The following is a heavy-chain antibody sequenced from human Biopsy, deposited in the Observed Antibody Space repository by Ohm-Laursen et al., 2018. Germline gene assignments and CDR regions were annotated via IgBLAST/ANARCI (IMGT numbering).Heavy chain of an antibody. CDR3: ASGGQWPKPYLRYFDP. Sequence: GTLSLTCSVSGGSVTNYYWTWIRQPPGKGLEWIGYMYYNESTYYNPSLRGRVTISVDTSKNQISLRLSSVTAADTVVYYCASGGQWPKPYLRYFDPWGQGTLVTVSS. V-gene: IGHV4-59*02. CDR1: GGSVTNYY. J-gene: IGHJ5*02. D-gene: IGHD6-19*01. CDR2: MYYNEST.